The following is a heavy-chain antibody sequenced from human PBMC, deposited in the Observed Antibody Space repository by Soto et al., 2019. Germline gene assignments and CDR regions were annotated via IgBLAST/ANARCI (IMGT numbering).Heavy chain of an antibody. D-gene: IGHD1-26*01. V-gene: IGHV3-30-3*01. CDR2: ISYDGSNK. CDR3: AREEQGLGHTDFDY. J-gene: IGHJ4*02. Sequence: QVQLVESGGGVVQPGRSLRLSCAASGFTFSSYAMHWVRQAPGKGLEWVAVISYDGSNKYYADSVKGRFTISRDNSKNTLYLQMNSLRAEDRAVYYCAREEQGLGHTDFDYWGQGTLVTVSS. CDR1: GFTFSSYA.